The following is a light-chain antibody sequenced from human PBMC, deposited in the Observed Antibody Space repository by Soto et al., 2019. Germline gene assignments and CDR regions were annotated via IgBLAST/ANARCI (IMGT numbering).Light chain of an antibody. CDR3: QQYSSHST. Sequence: EIVVTQSPDTLSLSPGERATLSCRASQALTGSQLAWYQQRPGQAPRLLIYGASTRATGIPARFSGSGSGTDFTLTISSLQPDDFATYYCQQYSSHSTFGQGTKVDIK. CDR1: QALTGSQ. CDR2: GAS. J-gene: IGKJ1*01. V-gene: IGKV3-20*01.